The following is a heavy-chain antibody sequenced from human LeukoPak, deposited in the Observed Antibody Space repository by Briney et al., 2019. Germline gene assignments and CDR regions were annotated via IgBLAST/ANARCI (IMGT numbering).Heavy chain of an antibody. CDR1: AFTFSRYW. D-gene: IGHD6-13*01. J-gene: IGHJ4*02. V-gene: IGHV3-7*01. CDR3: ARGGYTSSWYISRDY. Sequence: VGSLRLSCAASAFTFSRYWMTWVRQAPGKGLEWVANIKEDGSEKYYVDSVKGRFSISRDNTKNSLYLQMNSLRAEDTAVYYCARGGYTSSWYISRDYWGQGTLVTVSS. CDR2: IKEDGSEK.